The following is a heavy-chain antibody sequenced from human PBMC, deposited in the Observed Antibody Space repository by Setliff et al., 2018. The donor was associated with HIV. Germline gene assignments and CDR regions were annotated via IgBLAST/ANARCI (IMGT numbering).Heavy chain of an antibody. J-gene: IGHJ4*02. V-gene: IGHV1-3*01. CDR1: GYTFTSYG. CDR3: ARDSFTHPRDILTGSELDY. CDR2: INAGNGNT. D-gene: IGHD3-9*01. Sequence: ASVKVSCKASGYTFTSYGISWVRQAPGQGLEWMGWINAGNGNTKYSQKFQGRVTITRDTSASTAYMELSSLRSEDTAVYYCARDSFTHPRDILTGSELDYWGQGTLVTVSS.